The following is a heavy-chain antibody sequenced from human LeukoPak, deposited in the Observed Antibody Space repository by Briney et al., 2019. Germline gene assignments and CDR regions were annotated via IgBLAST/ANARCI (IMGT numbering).Heavy chain of an antibody. CDR2: INHSGST. CDR1: GGSFSGYY. D-gene: IGHD3-16*01. CDR3: ARNWGGDYEI. V-gene: IGHV4-34*01. J-gene: IGHJ3*02. Sequence: PSETLSLTCAVYGGSFSGYYWSWIRQPPGKGLEWIGEINHSGSTNYNPSLKSRVTISVDTSKSQFSLKLSSVTAADTAVYYCARNWGGDYEIWGQGTMVTVSS.